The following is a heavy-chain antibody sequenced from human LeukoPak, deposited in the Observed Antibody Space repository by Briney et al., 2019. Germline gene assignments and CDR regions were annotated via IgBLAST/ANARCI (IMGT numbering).Heavy chain of an antibody. J-gene: IGHJ5*02. CDR2: IYHSGST. CDR1: GGSISSGGYS. D-gene: IGHD4-11*01. V-gene: IGHV4-30-2*01. Sequence: SETLSLTCAVSGGSISSGGYSWSWIRQPPGKGLEWIGYIYHSGSTYYNPSLKSRVTISVDRSKNQFSLKLSSVTAADTAVYYCARVYYSLPTLTWFDPWGQGTLVTVSS. CDR3: ARVYYSLPTLTWFDP.